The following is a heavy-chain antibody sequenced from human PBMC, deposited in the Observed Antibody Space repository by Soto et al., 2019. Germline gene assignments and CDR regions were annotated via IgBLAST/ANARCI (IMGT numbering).Heavy chain of an antibody. D-gene: IGHD3-22*01. V-gene: IGHV3-30*18. CDR3: AKDGEGYDSSGYYVY. CDR2: ISYDGSNK. J-gene: IGHJ4*02. CDR1: GFTFSSYG. Sequence: QVQLVESGGGVVQPGRSLRLSCAASGFTFSSYGMHWVRQAPGKGLEWVAVISYDGSNKYYADSVKGRFTISRDNSKNTLYLQMNSLRAEDTAVYYCAKDGEGYDSSGYYVYWGQGTLVTVSS.